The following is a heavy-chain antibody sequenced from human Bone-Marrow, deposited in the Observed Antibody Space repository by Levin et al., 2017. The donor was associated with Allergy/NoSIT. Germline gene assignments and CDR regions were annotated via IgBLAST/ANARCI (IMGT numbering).Heavy chain of an antibody. Sequence: PGGSLRLSCAASGFTFSSYAMSWVRQAPGKGLEWVSAISGSGGSTYYADSVKGRFTISRDNSKNTLYLQMNSLRAEDTAVYYCAYRLGITGTTGDYWGQGTLVTVSS. CDR1: GFTFSSYA. J-gene: IGHJ4*02. V-gene: IGHV3-23*01. CDR3: AYRLGITGTTGDY. CDR2: ISGSGGST. D-gene: IGHD1-20*01.